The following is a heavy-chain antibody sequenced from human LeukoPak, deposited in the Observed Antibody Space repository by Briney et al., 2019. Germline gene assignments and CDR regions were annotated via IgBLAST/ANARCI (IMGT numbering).Heavy chain of an antibody. D-gene: IGHD5-18*01. V-gene: IGHV1-18*01. CDR3: AKDMGVSRGYSYGYG. CDR1: GYTFTSYG. Sequence: GASVKVSCKASGYTFTSYGISWVRQAPGQGLEWMGWISAYNGNTNYAQTLQGRVTMNTDTSTRTAYMELRSLRSDDTAVYYCAKDMGVSRGYSYGYGWGQGTLVTVSS. J-gene: IGHJ4*02. CDR2: ISAYNGNT.